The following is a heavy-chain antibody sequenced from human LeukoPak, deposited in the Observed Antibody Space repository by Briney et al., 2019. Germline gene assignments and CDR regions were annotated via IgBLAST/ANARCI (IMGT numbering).Heavy chain of an antibody. CDR1: GFTFSNYW. CDR2: INSDGSIT. CDR3: ARTAYSTSSLGF. J-gene: IGHJ4*02. D-gene: IGHD6-6*01. Sequence: GGSLRLSCAASGFTFSNYWMHWVRQAPGKGLVWVSRINSDGSITNYADSVKGRFTVSRDNAKNTLYLQMNSLGVEDTAVYYCARTAYSTSSLGFWGQGTLVTVSS. V-gene: IGHV3-74*01.